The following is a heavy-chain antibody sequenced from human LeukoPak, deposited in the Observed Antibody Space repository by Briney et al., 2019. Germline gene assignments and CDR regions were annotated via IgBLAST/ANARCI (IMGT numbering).Heavy chain of an antibody. Sequence: SVKVTCKASGGTFSSYAISWVRQAPGQGLEWMGGIIPIFGTANYAQKFQGRVTITADESTSTAYTELSSLRSEDTAVYYCARELDPYNWFDPWGQGTLVTVSS. CDR1: GGTFSSYA. V-gene: IGHV1-69*01. CDR2: IIPIFGTA. J-gene: IGHJ5*02. CDR3: ARELDPYNWFDP.